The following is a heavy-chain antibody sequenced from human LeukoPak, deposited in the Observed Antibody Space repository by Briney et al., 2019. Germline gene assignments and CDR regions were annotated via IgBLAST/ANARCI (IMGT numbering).Heavy chain of an antibody. CDR3: ARDSVERPEYYYYGMDV. Sequence: EGSLRLSCAASGFTFSDYYMSWIRQAPGKGLEWVSYISSSGSTIYYADSVKGRFTISRDNAKNSLYLQMNSLRAEDTAVYYCARDSVERPEYYYYGMDVWGQGTTVTVSS. D-gene: IGHD1-1*01. V-gene: IGHV3-11*01. CDR1: GFTFSDYY. CDR2: ISSSGSTI. J-gene: IGHJ6*02.